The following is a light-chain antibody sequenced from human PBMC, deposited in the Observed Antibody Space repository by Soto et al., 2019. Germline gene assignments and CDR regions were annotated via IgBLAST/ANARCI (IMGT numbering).Light chain of an antibody. Sequence: EIVLTQSPGTLSLSPGERATLSCRASQSVSSSYFAWYQQTPGQAPMLLIYASTSKATGIPDRFTGSGSGTAFTRTISRLEPGEFAVYYCQHYNRSPSTFGGGTTVEIK. CDR3: QHYNRSPST. CDR2: AST. CDR1: QSVSSSY. V-gene: IGKV3-20*01. J-gene: IGKJ4*01.